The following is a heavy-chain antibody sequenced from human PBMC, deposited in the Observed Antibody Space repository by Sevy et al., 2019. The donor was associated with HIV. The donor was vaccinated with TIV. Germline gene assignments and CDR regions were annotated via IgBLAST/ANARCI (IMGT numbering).Heavy chain of an antibody. V-gene: IGHV3-48*02. CDR3: ARPYCSGDDCYSELDY. J-gene: IGHJ4*02. D-gene: IGHD2-15*01. CDR1: GFNFRNYS. Sequence: GGSLRLSCAASGFNFRNYSMTWVRHAPGKGLDWVSYISSGSGTIHYADSVKDRFTISRDNAKNSLFLQMNSLRDEDTAIYYCARPYCSGDDCYSELDYWGQGILVTVSS. CDR2: ISSGSGTI.